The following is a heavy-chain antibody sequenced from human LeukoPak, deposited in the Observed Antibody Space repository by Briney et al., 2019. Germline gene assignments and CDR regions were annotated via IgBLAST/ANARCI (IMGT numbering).Heavy chain of an antibody. CDR1: GFTFDDYG. CDR2: IDWNGAGT. CDR3: ARGSSASSPMVRGY. Sequence: PGGSLRLSCTTSGFTFDDYGMSWVRQAPGKGLEWVSGIDWNGAGTGYADSVKGRFTISRDNAKNSMYLQMNSLRAEDTALYYCARGSSASSPMVRGYWGQGTLVTVSS. V-gene: IGHV3-20*04. D-gene: IGHD3-10*01. J-gene: IGHJ4*02.